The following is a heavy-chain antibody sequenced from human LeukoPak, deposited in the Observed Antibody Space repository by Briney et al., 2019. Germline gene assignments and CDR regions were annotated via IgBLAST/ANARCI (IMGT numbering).Heavy chain of an antibody. CDR1: GGTFSSYA. CDR2: IIPIFGTA. Sequence: ASVKVSCKASGGTFSSYAISWVRQAPGQGLEWMGGIIPIFGTANYAQKFQGRVTITADESTSTAYMELSSLRSEDTAVYYCAAGQGGVYSGYDTNFDYWGQGNLVTVSS. CDR3: AAGQGGVYSGYDTNFDY. V-gene: IGHV1-69*13. J-gene: IGHJ4*02. D-gene: IGHD5-12*01.